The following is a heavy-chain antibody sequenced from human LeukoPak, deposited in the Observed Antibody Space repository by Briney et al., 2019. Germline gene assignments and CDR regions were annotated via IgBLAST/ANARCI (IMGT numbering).Heavy chain of an antibody. Sequence: PSETLSLTCTVSGGSISNYYWNWIRQPPGKGLEWIGYIYYSGTTNYNPSLKSRVSMSVDTSKNQFSLKLSSVTAADTAVYYCARGRAADYWGQGTLVTVSS. V-gene: IGHV4-59*12. CDR3: ARGRAADY. CDR1: GGSISNYY. D-gene: IGHD6-13*01. J-gene: IGHJ4*02. CDR2: IYYSGTT.